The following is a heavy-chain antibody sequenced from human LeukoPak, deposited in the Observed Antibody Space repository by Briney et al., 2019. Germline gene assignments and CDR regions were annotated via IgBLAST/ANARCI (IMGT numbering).Heavy chain of an antibody. CDR1: GGSISSGGYS. Sequence: PSQTLSLTCAVSGGSISSGGYSWSWIRQPPGKGLECIGYIYHSGSTYYNPSLKSRVTISVDRSKNQFSLKLSSVTAADTAVYYCARGRGYSGYTYFDYWGQGTLVTVSS. J-gene: IGHJ4*02. CDR2: IYHSGST. CDR3: ARGRGYSGYTYFDY. D-gene: IGHD5-12*01. V-gene: IGHV4-30-2*01.